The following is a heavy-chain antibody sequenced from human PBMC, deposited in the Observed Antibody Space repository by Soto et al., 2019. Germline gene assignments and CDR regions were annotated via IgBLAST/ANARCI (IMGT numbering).Heavy chain of an antibody. CDR3: ARGSQLESEALDI. Sequence: QVQLQESGPGLVRPSQTLSLTCSVSGVSSNSGGSYWSWIRHHPGKCLEWIGYIYYTGHTFYNPSLKSRVAMSLDTSKNQSSLKPSTVTAADTAVYYCARGSQLESEALDIWGQVTMVTVSS. CDR1: GVSSNSGGSY. D-gene: IGHD1-1*01. V-gene: IGHV4-31*03. J-gene: IGHJ3*02. CDR2: IYYTGHT.